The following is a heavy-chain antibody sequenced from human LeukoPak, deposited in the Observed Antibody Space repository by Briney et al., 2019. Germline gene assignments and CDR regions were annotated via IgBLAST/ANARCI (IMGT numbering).Heavy chain of an antibody. J-gene: IGHJ1*01. CDR3: ARGEQLVPYFQH. Sequence: GASVKVSCNAAGYSCTGYYMHWVRQAPGQGLEWMGWINPNSGGTNYAQKFQGRVTMTRDTSISTAYMEVSRLRSDDTAVYYCARGEQLVPYFQHWGQGTLVTVSS. V-gene: IGHV1-2*02. D-gene: IGHD6-6*01. CDR1: GYSCTGYY. CDR2: INPNSGGT.